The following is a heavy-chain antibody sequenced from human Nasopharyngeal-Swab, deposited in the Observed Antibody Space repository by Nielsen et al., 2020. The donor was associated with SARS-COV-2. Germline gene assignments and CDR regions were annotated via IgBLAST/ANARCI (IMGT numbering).Heavy chain of an antibody. V-gene: IGHV4-61*01. D-gene: IGHD3-3*01. CDR1: GGSVSSGSYH. J-gene: IGHJ4*02. CDR2: IYYSGST. CDR3: ARSGDDFWSGYFDY. Sequence: GSLRLSCTVSGGSVSSGSYHWSWIRQPPGKGLEWIGYIYYSGSTNYNPSLKSRVTISVGTSKNQFSLKLSSVTAAGTAVYYCARSGDDFWSGYFDYWGQGTLVTVSS.